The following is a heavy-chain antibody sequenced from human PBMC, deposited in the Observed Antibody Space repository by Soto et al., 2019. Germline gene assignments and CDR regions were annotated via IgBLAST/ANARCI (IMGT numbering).Heavy chain of an antibody. J-gene: IGHJ6*02. V-gene: IGHV4-39*01. CDR1: GCSISSSSSH. CDR2: IYYSGST. D-gene: IGHD6-19*01. CDR3: ASQAGFYYYYGMDV. Sequence: SETLSLTCTVSGCSISSSSSHWGWIRQPPGKGLEWIGSIYYSGSTYYNPSLKSRVTISVDTSKNQFSLKLSSVTAADTAVYYCASQAGFYYYYGMDVWCQGTTVT.